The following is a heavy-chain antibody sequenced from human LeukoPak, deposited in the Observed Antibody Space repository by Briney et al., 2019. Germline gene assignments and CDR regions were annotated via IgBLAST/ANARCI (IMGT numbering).Heavy chain of an antibody. CDR3: AKTTIFGVVITPPDAFDI. V-gene: IGHV3-23*01. D-gene: IGHD3-3*01. J-gene: IGHJ3*02. CDR2: ISGSGGST. CDR1: GFTFGSYA. Sequence: PGGSLRLSCAASGFTFGSYAMSWVRQAPGKGLEWVSAISGSGGSTYYADSVKGRFTISRDNSKNTLYLQMNSLRAEDTAVYYCAKTTIFGVVITPPDAFDIWGQGTMVTVSS.